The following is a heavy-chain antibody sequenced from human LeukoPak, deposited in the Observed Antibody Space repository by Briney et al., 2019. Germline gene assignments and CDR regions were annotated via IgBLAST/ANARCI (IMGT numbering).Heavy chain of an antibody. D-gene: IGHD4-17*01. V-gene: IGHV3-23*01. CDR3: ARGRGGDYVPSRFDF. Sequence: SGGSLRLSCSGPGFALRGFAMGSVRQAPGRGVGWVSSISGSGGNTYYADSVEGRFTVSRDNSENTVYLQMNSLRAEDTALYYCARGRGGDYVPSRFDFWGQGTLVTVSS. J-gene: IGHJ4*02. CDR2: ISGSGGNT. CDR1: GFALRGFA.